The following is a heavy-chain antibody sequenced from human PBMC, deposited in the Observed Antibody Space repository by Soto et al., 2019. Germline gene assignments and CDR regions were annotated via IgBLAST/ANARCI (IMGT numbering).Heavy chain of an antibody. CDR3: ATGGSYCSTTGRIYWDLNF. CDR1: GGSISSNTW. CDR2: IYHSGTT. D-gene: IGHD3-16*01. J-gene: IGHJ2*01. Sequence: QVQLQESGPGLVEPSGTLSLTCAVSGGSISSNTWWRWVRQPPGKGLEWIGEIYHSGTTYYNPSLKSRVGISGGKSKNEFPVTVNSVTAADTAVEYCATGGSYCSTTGRIYWDLNFWGRGTQV. V-gene: IGHV4-4*02.